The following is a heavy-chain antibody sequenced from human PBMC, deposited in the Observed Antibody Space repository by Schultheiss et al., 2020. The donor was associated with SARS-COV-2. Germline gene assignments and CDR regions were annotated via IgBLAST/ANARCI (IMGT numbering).Heavy chain of an antibody. J-gene: IGHJ6*02. CDR2: INSDGSST. V-gene: IGHV3-74*01. CDR3: ARSGEGSIFGVVILYYYYGMDV. CDR1: GFTFSSYA. D-gene: IGHD3-3*01. Sequence: GGSLRLSCAASGFTFSSYAMHWVRQAPGKGLVWVSRINSDGSSTSYADSVKGRFTISRDNAKNSLYLQMNSLRAEDTAVYYCARSGEGSIFGVVILYYYYGMDVWGQGTTVTVSS.